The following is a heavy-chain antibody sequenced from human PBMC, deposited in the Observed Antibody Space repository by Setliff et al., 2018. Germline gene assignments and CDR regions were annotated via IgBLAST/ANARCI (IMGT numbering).Heavy chain of an antibody. D-gene: IGHD3-22*01. Sequence: ASVKVSCKASGYTFTSYYMHWVRQAPGQGLEWMGIINPSGGSTSYAQKFQGRVTMTWDTSTSTVYMELSSLRSEDTAVYYCARDPNYYDSSGQLLGDAFDIWGQGTMVTVSS. CDR1: GYTFTSYY. V-gene: IGHV1-46*01. CDR3: ARDPNYYDSSGQLLGDAFDI. J-gene: IGHJ3*02. CDR2: INPSGGST.